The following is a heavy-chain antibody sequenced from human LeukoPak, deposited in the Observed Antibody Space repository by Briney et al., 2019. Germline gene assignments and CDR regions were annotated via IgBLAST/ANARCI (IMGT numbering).Heavy chain of an antibody. CDR1: GGSISSYY. D-gene: IGHD3-3*01. CDR2: IYYSGST. CDR3: ARDYVIDFWSGYYGMDV. J-gene: IGHJ6*02. Sequence: SETLSLTCTVSGGSISSYYWSWIRQPPGKGLEWIGYIYYSGSTYYNPSLKSRVTISVDRSKNQFSLKLSSVTAADTAVYYCARDYVIDFWSGYYGMDVWGQGTTVTVSS. V-gene: IGHV4-59*12.